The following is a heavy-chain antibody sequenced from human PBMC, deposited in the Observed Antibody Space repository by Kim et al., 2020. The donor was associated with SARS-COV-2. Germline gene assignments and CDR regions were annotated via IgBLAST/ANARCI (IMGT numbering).Heavy chain of an antibody. CDR1: GFTFSSYA. V-gene: IGHV3-23*01. J-gene: IGHJ2*01. Sequence: GGSLRLSCAASGFTFSSYAMSWVRQAPGKGLEWVSAISGSGGSTYYADSVKGRFTISRDNSKNTLYLQMNSLRAEDTAVYYCAKTRSGGSLYWYFDLWGRGTLVTVSS. CDR3: AKTRSGGSLYWYFDL. D-gene: IGHD2-15*01. CDR2: ISGSGGST.